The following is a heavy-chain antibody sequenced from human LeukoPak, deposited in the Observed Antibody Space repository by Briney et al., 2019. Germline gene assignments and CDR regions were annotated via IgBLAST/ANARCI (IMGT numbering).Heavy chain of an antibody. CDR1: GYTFTDYA. V-gene: IGHV1-3*01. CDR3: ARGGGPDAFDI. D-gene: IGHD4-23*01. Sequence: ASVKVSCKASGYTFTDYAVHWVRQAPGQSLEWMGYINGGNGKTEYSQKFQGRLTITRDISATTAYMELRSLRSDDTAVYYCARGGGPDAFDIWGQGTMVTVSS. J-gene: IGHJ3*02. CDR2: INGGNGKT.